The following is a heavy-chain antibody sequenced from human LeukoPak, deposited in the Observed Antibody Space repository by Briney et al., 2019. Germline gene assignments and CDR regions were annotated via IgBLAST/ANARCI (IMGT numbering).Heavy chain of an antibody. J-gene: IGHJ5*01. Sequence: GGSLRLSCIAYGFTFSNYWMSWHRQAPGKGLEWVASIKEDGSDKYYVDSVKGRFTISRDNTKNSLFVQMSSLRAEDTAVYYCARLKDAVTIFDCWGQGILVTVSS. CDR2: IKEDGSDK. CDR1: GFTFSNYW. D-gene: IGHD4-17*01. V-gene: IGHV3-7*01. CDR3: ARLKDAVTIFDC.